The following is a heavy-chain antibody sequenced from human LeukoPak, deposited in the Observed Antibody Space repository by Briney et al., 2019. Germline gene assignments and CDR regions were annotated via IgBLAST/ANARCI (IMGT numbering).Heavy chain of an antibody. CDR3: AIYRYDSSSRDYDAFDI. CDR2: NYQGGST. Sequence: SQTLSLTCSVSGGSISSGGFSWSWIPQPPGRGLAWIAYNYQGGSTNYNSFLKSRATIALDRSKNQLSLTLNSATAADTAFYYCAIYRYDSSSRDYDAFDIWGQGTMVTVSS. V-gene: IGHV4-30-2*01. J-gene: IGHJ3*02. D-gene: IGHD6-6*01. CDR1: GGSISSGGFS.